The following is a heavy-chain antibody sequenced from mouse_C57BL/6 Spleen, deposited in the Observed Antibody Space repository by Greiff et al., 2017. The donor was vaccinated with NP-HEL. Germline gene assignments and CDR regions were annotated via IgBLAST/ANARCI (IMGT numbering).Heavy chain of an antibody. CDR3: ARSGVYDGYYDYFDD. D-gene: IGHD2-3*01. J-gene: IGHJ2*01. Sequence: QVQLQQPGAELVKPGASVKMSCKASGYTFTSYWITWVKQRPGQGLEWIGDIYPGSGSTNYNEKFKSKATLTVDTSSSTAYMQLSSLTSEDSAVFYSARSGVYDGYYDYFDDGGKGTTLTVSS. CDR1: GYTFTSYW. CDR2: IYPGSGST. V-gene: IGHV1-55*01.